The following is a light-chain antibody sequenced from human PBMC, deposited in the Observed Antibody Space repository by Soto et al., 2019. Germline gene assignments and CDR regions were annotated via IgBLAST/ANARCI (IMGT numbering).Light chain of an antibody. CDR2: GAS. V-gene: IGKV3-15*01. CDR1: QSVSYN. J-gene: IGKJ1*01. CDR3: QQYYNWPLT. Sequence: EIVMTQSPATLSVSPGDSATLSCRASQSVSYNLAWYHQKPGQAPRVLIYGASIRATGVPARFSGSGSGTEVTLTISSLQSEDFALFYCQQYYNWPLTFGQGTKVEIK.